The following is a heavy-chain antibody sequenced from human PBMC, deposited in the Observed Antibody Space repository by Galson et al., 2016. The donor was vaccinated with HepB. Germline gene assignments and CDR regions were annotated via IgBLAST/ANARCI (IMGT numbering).Heavy chain of an antibody. CDR2: ISGNNGNT. CDR3: VRDYWFDP. J-gene: IGHJ5*02. CDR1: GYTFTHYG. V-gene: IGHV1-18*01. Sequence: QSGAEVTKPGASVKASCKASGYTFTHYGIAWVRQAPGQGFEWMGWISGNNGNTNYAQKIQDRVTMTIDTSTSTAHMELRSLKSDDTAVYYCVRDYWFDPWGQGTLVIVSS.